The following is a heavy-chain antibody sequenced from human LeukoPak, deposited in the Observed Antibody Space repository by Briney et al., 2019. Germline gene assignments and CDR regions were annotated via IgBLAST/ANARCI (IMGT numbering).Heavy chain of an antibody. V-gene: IGHV3-23*01. D-gene: IGHD3-22*01. CDR3: AKSNSITYYYDSSGEPYYFDY. Sequence: GGSLRLSCAASGFTFVIHDMSWVRQVPGKGLEWVSEISPDGSTTHYLDSVKGRFIISRDNSKNTLYLQMNSLRAEDTAVYYCAKSNSITYYYDSSGEPYYFDYWGQGTLVTVSS. CDR2: ISPDGSTT. J-gene: IGHJ4*02. CDR1: GFTFVIHD.